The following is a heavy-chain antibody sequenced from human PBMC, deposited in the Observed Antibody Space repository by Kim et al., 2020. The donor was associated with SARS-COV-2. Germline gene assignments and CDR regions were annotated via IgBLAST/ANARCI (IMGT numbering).Heavy chain of an antibody. CDR2: ISSSSSYI. D-gene: IGHD2-15*01. CDR1: GFTFSSYS. J-gene: IGHJ6*03. V-gene: IGHV3-21*01. CDR3: ARVICSGGSCYSGYIGYYYYYYMDV. Sequence: GGSLRLSCAASGFTFSSYSMNWVRQAPGKGLEWVSSISSSSSYIYYADSVKGRFTISRDNAKNSLYLQMNSLRAEDTAVYYCARVICSGGSCYSGYIGYYYYYYMDVWGKGTTVTVSS.